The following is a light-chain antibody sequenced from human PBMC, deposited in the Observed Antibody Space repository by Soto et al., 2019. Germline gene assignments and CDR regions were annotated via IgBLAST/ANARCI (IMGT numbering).Light chain of an antibody. J-gene: IGKJ5*01. Sequence: EIVLTQSPGTLSLSPGERATLSCRASQSVSSSYLAWYQQKPGQAPRLLIYGASSRATGIPDRFSCSGSGTDFTLTISRLEPEDFAVYYCQQYGSSLSITFGQVTRLEL. CDR1: QSVSSSY. CDR2: GAS. CDR3: QQYGSSLSIT. V-gene: IGKV3-20*01.